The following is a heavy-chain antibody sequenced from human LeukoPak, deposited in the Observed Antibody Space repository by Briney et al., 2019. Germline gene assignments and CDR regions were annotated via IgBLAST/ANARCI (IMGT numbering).Heavy chain of an antibody. CDR3: AKGRTAVRDTFDV. D-gene: IGHD1-1*01. J-gene: IGHJ3*01. V-gene: IGHV3-23*01. CDR1: GFTFSSYS. CDR2: MNPSGGTT. Sequence: GGSLRLSCVASGFTFSSYSMSWVRQAPEKGLEWVSAMNPSGGTTAYADSVRGRFTISRDNSKNTLYLQLSSLRAEDTALYYCAKGRTAVRDTFDVWGQGTVVTVSS.